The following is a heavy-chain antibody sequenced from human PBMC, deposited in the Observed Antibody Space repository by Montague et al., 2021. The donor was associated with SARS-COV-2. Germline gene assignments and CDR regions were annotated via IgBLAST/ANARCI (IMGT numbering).Heavy chain of an antibody. CDR3: ARADFWSGYLYFDY. Sequence: NYNPSLKSRVTISVDTSKNQFSLKLSSVTCADTAVYYCARADFWSGYLYFDYWGKGTRVIVSS. V-gene: IGHV4-61*02. J-gene: IGHJ4*02. D-gene: IGHD3-3*01.